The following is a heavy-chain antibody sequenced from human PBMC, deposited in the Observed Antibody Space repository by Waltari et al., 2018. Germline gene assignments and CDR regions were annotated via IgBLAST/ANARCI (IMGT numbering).Heavy chain of an antibody. CDR2: ISYDGSNK. CDR3: AKEKLLWFGELSMAMDV. J-gene: IGHJ6*02. CDR1: GFTFSSYG. Sequence: QVQLVESGGGVVQPGRSLRLSCAASGFTFSSYGMHWVRQAPGKGLEWVAVISYDGSNKYYADSVKGRFTISRDNSKNTLYLQMNSLRAEDTAVYYCAKEKLLWFGELSMAMDVWGQGTTVTVSS. D-gene: IGHD3-10*01. V-gene: IGHV3-30*18.